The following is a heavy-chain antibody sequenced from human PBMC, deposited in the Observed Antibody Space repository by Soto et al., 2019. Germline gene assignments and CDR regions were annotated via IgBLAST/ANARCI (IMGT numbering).Heavy chain of an antibody. J-gene: IGHJ6*02. CDR2: IKSNTDGGTT. Sequence: EVQLVESGGGLVKRGGSLRLSCAASGFTFSNAWMNWVRQAPGKGLEWAGRIKSNTDGGTTDYAAPVKGRFTISRDESKNTLYLQMNSLKTEDTAVYYCITDPPSYYYCSMDVWGQETTVTVTS. V-gene: IGHV3-15*07. CDR3: ITDPPSYYYCSMDV. CDR1: GFTFSNAW.